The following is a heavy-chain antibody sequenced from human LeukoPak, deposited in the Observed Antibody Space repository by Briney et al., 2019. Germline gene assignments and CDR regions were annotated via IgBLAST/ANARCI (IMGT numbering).Heavy chain of an antibody. J-gene: IGHJ4*02. Sequence: SETLSLTCTVSLNSTTSNFWSWVRQPPGKGLEWIGEIHRSGSPNYNPSLQSRVTISIDRSRNQIALELSSVTAADTAVYYCAREILGGFNPGAYWGQGTLVTVSS. CDR1: LNSTTSNF. D-gene: IGHD1-14*01. CDR2: IHRSGSP. V-gene: IGHV4-4*02. CDR3: AREILGGFNPGAY.